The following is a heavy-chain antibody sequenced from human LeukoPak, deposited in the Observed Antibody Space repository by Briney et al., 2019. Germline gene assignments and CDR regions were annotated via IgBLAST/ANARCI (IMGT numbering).Heavy chain of an antibody. D-gene: IGHD3-22*01. CDR2: VSAYNGNT. J-gene: IGHJ4*02. Sequence: ASVKVSFKASGYTFTSYGISWVRQAPGQGLEWMGWVSAYNGNTNYAQKLQGRVTMTTDTSTSTAYMELRSLRSDDTAVYYCARAHYYYDSSGYGYWGQGTLVTVSS. V-gene: IGHV1-18*01. CDR1: GYTFTSYG. CDR3: ARAHYYYDSSGYGY.